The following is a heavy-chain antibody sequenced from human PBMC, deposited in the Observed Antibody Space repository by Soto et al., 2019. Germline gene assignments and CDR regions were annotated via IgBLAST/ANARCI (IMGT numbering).Heavy chain of an antibody. Sequence: EVPLLESGGGLVQSGGSLRLSCAASGFTFNNYVMTWVRQAPGKGLEWVSSITGRGGTTYYADSVKGRFTISRDSYKHTLHLQMNSLTAEDTAVYYGAKDREGCVTTNCYLYGLDVWGQGTTVTVS. D-gene: IGHD2-2*01. V-gene: IGHV3-23*01. CDR2: ITGRGGTT. J-gene: IGHJ6*02. CDR1: GFTFNNYV. CDR3: AKDREGCVTTNCYLYGLDV.